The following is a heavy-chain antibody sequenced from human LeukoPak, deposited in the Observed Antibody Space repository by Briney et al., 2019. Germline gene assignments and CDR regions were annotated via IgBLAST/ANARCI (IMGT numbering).Heavy chain of an antibody. CDR1: GYTFTGYY. D-gene: IGHD2-15*01. Sequence: ASVKVSCKASGYTFTGYYVHWVRQTPGQGIEWMGWINPNSGGTNYAQKFQGRVTMTRDTSISTAYMELSRLRSDDTAVYYCAKEGGYCSSGTCYPWWFDPWGQGTLVTVSS. CDR2: INPNSGGT. J-gene: IGHJ5*02. V-gene: IGHV1-2*02. CDR3: AKEGGYCSSGTCYPWWFDP.